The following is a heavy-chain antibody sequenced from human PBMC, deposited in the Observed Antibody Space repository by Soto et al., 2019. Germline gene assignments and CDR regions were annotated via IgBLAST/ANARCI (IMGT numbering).Heavy chain of an antibody. V-gene: IGHV3-23*01. Sequence: GGSLRLSCTASGFTFSSYAMNWVRQAPGKGLEWVSGTSGSGGSTYYADSVKGRFTISIDNSQNTLNLQMNSLRAEDTAIYYCAKNQHAMAHDYWGPGTLVTVSS. D-gene: IGHD2-8*01. J-gene: IGHJ4*02. CDR3: AKNQHAMAHDY. CDR2: TSGSGGST. CDR1: GFTFSSYA.